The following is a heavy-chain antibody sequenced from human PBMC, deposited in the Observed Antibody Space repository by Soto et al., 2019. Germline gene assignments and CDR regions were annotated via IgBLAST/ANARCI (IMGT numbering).Heavy chain of an antibody. CDR3: TTDIWVATTRDP. D-gene: IGHD4-17*01. CDR1: GFTFSNAW. Sequence: EVQLVESGGGLVKPGGSLRLSCAASGFTFSNAWMNWVRQAPGKGLEWVGRMKSKTDGRATDYAATVKGRFTISRDDLKNTLSLQINSLKTEDTAVYYCTTDIWVATTRDPWGRGTMVTDSS. J-gene: IGHJ5*02. V-gene: IGHV3-15*07. CDR2: MKSKTDGRAT.